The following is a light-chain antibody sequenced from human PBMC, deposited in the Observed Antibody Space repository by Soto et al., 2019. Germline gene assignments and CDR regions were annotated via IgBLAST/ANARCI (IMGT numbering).Light chain of an antibody. J-gene: IGKJ2*01. CDR2: AAS. V-gene: IGKV1-39*01. CDR3: QQSSSMPYT. Sequence: DLQMTQSPSSLSASVGDRVTITCRTSQSISTYLNWYQQIPGKAPKLLIYAASTLQSGVPSRFSGSGSGTDFTLTISSLQPEDFATYSCQQSSSMPYTFGQGTKLEIK. CDR1: QSISTY.